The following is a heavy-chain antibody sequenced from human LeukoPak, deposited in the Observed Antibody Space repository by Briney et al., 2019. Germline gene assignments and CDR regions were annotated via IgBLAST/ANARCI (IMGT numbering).Heavy chain of an antibody. CDR2: INHSGST. V-gene: IGHV4-39*07. CDR1: GGSISSGSYY. Sequence: PSETLSLTCTVSGGSISSGSYYWSWIRQPPGKGLEWIGEINHSGSTNYNPSLKSRVTISVDTSKNQFSLKLSSVTAADTAVYYCARWGRGLGFSSSWSNWFDPWGQGTLVTVSS. J-gene: IGHJ5*02. D-gene: IGHD6-13*01. CDR3: ARWGRGLGFSSSWSNWFDP.